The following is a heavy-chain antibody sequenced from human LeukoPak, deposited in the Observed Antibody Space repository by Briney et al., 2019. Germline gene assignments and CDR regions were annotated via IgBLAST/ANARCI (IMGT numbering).Heavy chain of an antibody. CDR1: GFTFSSYA. Sequence: GGSLRLSCAASGFTFSSYAMHWVRQAPGKGLEWVTFISYDANIKYYADSVKGRFTISRDNSNNTLYLQMNSLRAEDTAVYYCAKDHDSSGWPTFDYWGQGTLVTVSS. CDR2: ISYDANIK. J-gene: IGHJ4*02. CDR3: AKDHDSSGWPTFDY. D-gene: IGHD6-19*01. V-gene: IGHV3-30-3*01.